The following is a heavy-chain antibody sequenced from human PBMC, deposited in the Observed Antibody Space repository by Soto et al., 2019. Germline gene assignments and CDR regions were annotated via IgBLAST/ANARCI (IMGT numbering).Heavy chain of an antibody. J-gene: IGHJ6*02. V-gene: IGHV3-7*03. CDR3: ARNPPMTRGNGMDV. D-gene: IGHD3-10*01. CDR2: MKQDGIEK. Sequence: VQLVESGGGLVQPGGSLRLSCAASGFTFSSYWMSWVRQTPEKGLEWVANMKQDGIEKYYVDSVKGRFTISRDNAKNSLYLQMNSLRAEDTAVYYCARNPPMTRGNGMDVWGQGTTFTVSS. CDR1: GFTFSSYW.